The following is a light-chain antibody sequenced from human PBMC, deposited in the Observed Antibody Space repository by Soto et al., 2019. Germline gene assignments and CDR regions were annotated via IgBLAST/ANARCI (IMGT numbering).Light chain of an antibody. V-gene: IGLV2-14*01. CDR2: EVS. Sequence: ALTQPASVSGSPGQSITISCTGTSSDVDFYNFVSWYQQHPGKAPKLIIYEVSNRSSGVSSRFSGSKSGNTASLTISGLRAEDEADYYCSSSTLTSYVFGTGTKVTVL. CDR1: SSDVDFYNF. CDR3: SSSTLTSYV. J-gene: IGLJ1*01.